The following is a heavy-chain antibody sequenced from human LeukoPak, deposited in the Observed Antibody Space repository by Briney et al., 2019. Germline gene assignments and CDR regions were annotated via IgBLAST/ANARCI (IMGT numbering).Heavy chain of an antibody. Sequence: GESLKISCKGSGYSFTSYWIGWVRQMPGKGLEWMGIIYPGDSDTRYSPSFQGQVTISADKSISTAYLQWSSLKASDTAMYYCARGRGTAMVVGNFDYWGQGTLVTVSS. CDR1: GYSFTSYW. CDR2: IYPGDSDT. CDR3: ARGRGTAMVVGNFDY. J-gene: IGHJ4*02. V-gene: IGHV5-51*01. D-gene: IGHD5-18*01.